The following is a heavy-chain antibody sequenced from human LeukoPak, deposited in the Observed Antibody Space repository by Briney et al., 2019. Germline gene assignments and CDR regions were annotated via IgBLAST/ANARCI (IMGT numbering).Heavy chain of an antibody. Sequence: ASVKVSCKASGYTFTSYAMHWVRQAPGQRREWMGWINAGNGNTKYSQKFQGRVTITRDTSASTAYMELSSLRSEDTAVYYCARAQRWLHPFDYWGQGTLVTVSS. CDR3: ARAQRWLHPFDY. D-gene: IGHD5-24*01. CDR2: INAGNGNT. J-gene: IGHJ4*02. V-gene: IGHV1-3*01. CDR1: GYTFTSYA.